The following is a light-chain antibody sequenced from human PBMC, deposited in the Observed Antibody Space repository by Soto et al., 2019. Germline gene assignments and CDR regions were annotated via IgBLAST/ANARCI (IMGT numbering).Light chain of an antibody. J-gene: IGLJ1*01. CDR3: SSYTSSSTYV. Sequence: QSVLTQPPSASGTPGQRVTISCTGTSSDVGGYNYVSWYQQHPGKAPKLMIYEVSNRPSGVSNRFSGSKSGNTASLTISGLQAEDEADYYCSSYTSSSTYVFATGTKVTVL. CDR1: SSDVGGYNY. V-gene: IGLV2-14*01. CDR2: EVS.